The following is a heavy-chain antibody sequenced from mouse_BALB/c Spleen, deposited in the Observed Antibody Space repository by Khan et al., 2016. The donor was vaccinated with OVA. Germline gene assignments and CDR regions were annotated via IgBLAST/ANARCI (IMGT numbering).Heavy chain of an antibody. D-gene: IGHD3-3*01. Sequence: QIQLVQSGPDLKKPGETVKISCKASGYTFTNYGINWVKQAPGKGLKWMGWIYTYTGEPTSADDFKGRFALSLETSARPAYLQINNLKNEDAATYCCARGGRRAMDYWGQGTSVTVSS. V-gene: IGHV9-3-1*01. CDR1: GYTFTNYG. J-gene: IGHJ4*01. CDR3: ARGGRRAMDY. CDR2: IYTYTGEP.